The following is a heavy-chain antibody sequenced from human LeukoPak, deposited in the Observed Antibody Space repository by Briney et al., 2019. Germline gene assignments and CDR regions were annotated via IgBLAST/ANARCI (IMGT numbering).Heavy chain of an antibody. CDR3: ARAPVTVTTTGPSYFDY. Sequence: SETLSLTCTVSGGSISSSTYYWGWIRQPPGKGLEWIGTIYYSGSTYYNPSLKSRVTISVDTSKNQFSLKLSSVTAADTAVYYCARAPVTVTTTGPSYFDYWGQGTLVTVSS. CDR2: IYYSGST. D-gene: IGHD4-17*01. J-gene: IGHJ4*02. CDR1: GGSISSSTYY. V-gene: IGHV4-39*07.